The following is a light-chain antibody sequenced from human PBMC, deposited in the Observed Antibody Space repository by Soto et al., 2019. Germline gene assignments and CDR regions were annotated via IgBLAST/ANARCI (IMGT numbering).Light chain of an antibody. CDR1: QGISSY. Sequence: AIRMTQSPSSLSASTGDRVTITCRASQGISSYLAWYQQKPGKAPKLLIYAASTLQSGVPSRFSGSGSGTDFTLTISCLQSEDFAVYYCQQRCDWPLTFGGGTKV. V-gene: IGKV1-8*01. CDR2: AAS. CDR3: QQRCDWPLT. J-gene: IGKJ4*01.